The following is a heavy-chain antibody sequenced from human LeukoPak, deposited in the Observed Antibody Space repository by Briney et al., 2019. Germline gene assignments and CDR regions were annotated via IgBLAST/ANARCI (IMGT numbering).Heavy chain of an antibody. V-gene: IGHV1-18*01. J-gene: IGHJ5*02. Sequence: ASVKVSCKASGYTFTSYGISWVRQAPGQGLEWMGWISAYNGNTNYAQKLQGRVTMTTDTSTSTAYVELRSLRSDDTAVYYCARGGLWFRESNWFDPWGQGTLVTVSS. CDR1: GYTFTSYG. CDR3: ARGGLWFRESNWFDP. CDR2: ISAYNGNT. D-gene: IGHD3-10*01.